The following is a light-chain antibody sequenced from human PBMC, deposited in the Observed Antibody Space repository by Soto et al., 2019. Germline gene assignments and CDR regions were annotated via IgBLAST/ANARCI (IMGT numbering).Light chain of an antibody. V-gene: IGKV1-13*02. CDR2: EAI. J-gene: IGKJ1*01. CDR3: QQYGSSVT. Sequence: AIQLTQSPSSVSASVGDTVTITDRASQGLKFFAWYQQKPGKAPXPLIYEAINFQSGVPRRFSGSGSGTDFTLTISRLEPEDFAVYYCQQYGSSVTFGQGTQVDI. CDR1: QGLKF.